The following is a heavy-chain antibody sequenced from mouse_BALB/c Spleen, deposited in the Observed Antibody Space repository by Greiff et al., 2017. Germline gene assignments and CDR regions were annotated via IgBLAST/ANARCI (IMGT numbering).Heavy chain of an antibody. D-gene: IGHD2-4*01. J-gene: IGHJ3*01. V-gene: IGHV3-2*02. CDR3: AIYYEAWFAY. Sequence: DVKLQESGPGLVKPSQSLSLTCTVTGYSITSDYAWNWIRQFPGNKLEWMGYISYSGSTSYNPSLKSRISITRDTSKNQFFLQLNSVTTEDTATYYCAIYYEAWFAYWGQGTLVTVSA. CDR1: GYSITSDYA. CDR2: ISYSGST.